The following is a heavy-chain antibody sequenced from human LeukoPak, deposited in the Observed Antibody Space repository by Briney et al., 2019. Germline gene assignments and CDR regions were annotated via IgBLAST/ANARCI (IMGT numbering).Heavy chain of an antibody. CDR2: IIPMFDTA. Sequence: SVTLSCTASGCTFSSYAISWVRHAPGQGREWMGRIIPMFDTANYAQKFQGRVTITADKSTSTAYMELSSLRSEDTAVYYCAVRNCSSTTCSGPLDYWGQGTLVTVSS. CDR1: GCTFSSYA. D-gene: IGHD2-2*01. J-gene: IGHJ4*02. CDR3: AVRNCSSTTCSGPLDY. V-gene: IGHV1-69*06.